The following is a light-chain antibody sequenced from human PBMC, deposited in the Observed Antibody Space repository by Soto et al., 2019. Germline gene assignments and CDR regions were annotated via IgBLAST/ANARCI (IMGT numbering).Light chain of an antibody. CDR1: QSVRSSS. CDR2: ATS. J-gene: IGKJ1*01. CDR3: QQYADSRT. V-gene: IGKV3-20*01. Sequence: EIVLTQSPGTLSLSPGESATLSCRASQSVRSSSLAWYQQKPGQAPRLLIYATSNRAAGIPDRFSASGSGTDFTLTINRLEPEDFAVYYCQQYADSRTFGQGTKVEVK.